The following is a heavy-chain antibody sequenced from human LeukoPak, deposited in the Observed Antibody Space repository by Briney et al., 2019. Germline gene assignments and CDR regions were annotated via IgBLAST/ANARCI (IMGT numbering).Heavy chain of an antibody. Sequence: GGSLRLSCAASGFTFSNAWMSWVRQAPGKGLEWFGRIKSKTDGGTTDYAAPVKGRFTISRDDSKNTLYLQMNSLKTEDTAVYYCTTVTLYDSSGYYYVDYFDYWGQGTLVTVSS. CDR3: TTVTLYDSSGYYYVDYFDY. CDR1: GFTFSNAW. V-gene: IGHV3-15*01. D-gene: IGHD3-22*01. CDR2: IKSKTDGGTT. J-gene: IGHJ4*02.